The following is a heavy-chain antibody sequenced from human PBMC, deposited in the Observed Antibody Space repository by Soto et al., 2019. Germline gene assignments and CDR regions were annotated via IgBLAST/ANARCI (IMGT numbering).Heavy chain of an antibody. CDR2: ISYDGSNN. D-gene: IGHD3-22*01. V-gene: IGHV3-30-3*01. CDR1: GFTFSSYA. Sequence: QVQLVESGGGVVQPGRSLRLSCAASGFTFSSYAIHWVRQAPGKGLEWVAVISYDGSNNYYADSVKGRFTISRDNSKNTLYLQMNSVRAEDTAVYYCASEAYYYDSSGYPVGDYWGQGTLVTVSS. J-gene: IGHJ4*02. CDR3: ASEAYYYDSSGYPVGDY.